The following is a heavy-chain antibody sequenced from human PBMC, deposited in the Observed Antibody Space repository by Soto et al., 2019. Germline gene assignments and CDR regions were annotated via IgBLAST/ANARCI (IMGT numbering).Heavy chain of an antibody. V-gene: IGHV3-23*01. J-gene: IGHJ2*01. D-gene: IGHD5-12*01. CDR3: AKAGYNWYFDL. CDR2: LSGSGDTT. Sequence: EVQVLESGGGLVQPGGSLRLSCAASGFTFSSYAMNWVRQAPEKGLEWVSGLSGSGDTTYYADSVKGRFTISRDNSKDTLYLQMTSLRADDMAVYYCAKAGYNWYFDLWGRGTPVSVSS. CDR1: GFTFSSYA.